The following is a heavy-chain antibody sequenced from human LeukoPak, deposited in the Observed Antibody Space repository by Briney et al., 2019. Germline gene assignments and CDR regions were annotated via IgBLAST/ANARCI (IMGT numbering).Heavy chain of an antibody. J-gene: IGHJ4*02. Sequence: GGSLRLSCAASRFTLSSYSMHSVRQAPHKGLECVSVIRYDGSTKYYTHSVKGRFTISRDNSKNTLYLQMNSLRAEDTAVYYCAKDPTYSSGSFDYWGQGTLVTVSS. CDR2: IRYDGSTK. D-gene: IGHD6-19*01. CDR1: RFTLSSYS. V-gene: IGHV3-30*02. CDR3: AKDPTYSSGSFDY.